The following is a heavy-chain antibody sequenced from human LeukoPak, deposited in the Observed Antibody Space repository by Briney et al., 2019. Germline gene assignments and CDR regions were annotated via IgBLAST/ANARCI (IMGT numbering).Heavy chain of an antibody. V-gene: IGHV3-23*01. CDR2: ISGSGGST. Sequence: GGSLRLSCAASGFTFSSYAMRWVRQAPGQGLEWVSAISGSGGSTYYADSVKGRFTISRDTSKNTLYLQMNRLRAEDTAVYYCAKADDDSSGYCPSYYFDYWGQGTLVTVSS. J-gene: IGHJ4*02. D-gene: IGHD3-22*01. CDR3: AKADDDSSGYCPSYYFDY. CDR1: GFTFSSYA.